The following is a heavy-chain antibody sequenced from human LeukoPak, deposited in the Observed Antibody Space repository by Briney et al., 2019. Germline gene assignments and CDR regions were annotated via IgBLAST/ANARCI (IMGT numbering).Heavy chain of an antibody. CDR3: ATESGLPFDY. Sequence: ASVKVSCKVSGYTFTDYYMHWVQQAPGKGLEWMGLVDPEDGETIYAEKFQGRVTITADTSTDTAYMELSSLRFEDTAVYYCATESGLPFDYWGQGTLVTVSS. J-gene: IGHJ4*02. CDR2: VDPEDGET. CDR1: GYTFTDYY. D-gene: IGHD5-12*01. V-gene: IGHV1-69-2*01.